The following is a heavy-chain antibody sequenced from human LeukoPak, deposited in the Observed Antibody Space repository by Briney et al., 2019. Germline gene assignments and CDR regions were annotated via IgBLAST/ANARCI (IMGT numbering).Heavy chain of an antibody. D-gene: IGHD6-19*01. J-gene: IGHJ4*02. CDR2: INSDGSST. CDR3: ARGGAVAGTAPAY. CDR1: GFTFSSYW. V-gene: IGHV3-74*01. Sequence: GGSLRLSCAASGFTFSSYWMHWVRQAPGKGLVWVSRINSDGSSTSYADSVKGRFTISRDNAKNTLYLQMNSLRAEDTAVYYCARGGAVAGTAPAYWGQGTLVTVSS.